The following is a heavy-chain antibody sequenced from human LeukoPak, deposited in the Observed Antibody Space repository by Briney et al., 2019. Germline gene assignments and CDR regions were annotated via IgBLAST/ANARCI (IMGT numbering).Heavy chain of an antibody. J-gene: IGHJ4*02. CDR2: ISSSSSYI. V-gene: IGHV3-21*01. CDR3: ARRGGLRYFDY. D-gene: IGHD5-12*01. Sequence: GGSLRLSCAASGFTFSSYSMNWVRQAPGKGLEWVSSISSSSSYIYYADAVEGRFTISRDNANNSLYLQMNSLRAEDTAVYYCARRGGLRYFDYWGQGTLVTVSS. CDR1: GFTFSSYS.